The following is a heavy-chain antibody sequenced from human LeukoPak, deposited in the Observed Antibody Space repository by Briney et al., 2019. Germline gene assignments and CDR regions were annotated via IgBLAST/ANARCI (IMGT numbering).Heavy chain of an antibody. D-gene: IGHD6-19*01. J-gene: IGHJ4*02. CDR1: GFTFSSYA. Sequence: GGSLRLSCGASGFTFSSYAMSWVRQAPGKGLESVSAISNSGGRAYYEDSVKGRFTISRDNSDNTLYLQMNSLRAEDTAVYYCAKTDVGIGWHHFDYWGQGTLVTVSS. CDR2: ISNSGGRA. CDR3: AKTDVGIGWHHFDY. V-gene: IGHV3-23*01.